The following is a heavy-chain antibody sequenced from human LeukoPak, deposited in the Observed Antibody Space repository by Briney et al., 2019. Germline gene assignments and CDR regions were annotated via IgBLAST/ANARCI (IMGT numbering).Heavy chain of an antibody. J-gene: IGHJ5*02. CDR3: ARATVSYCSSTSCYTAGHNWFDP. V-gene: IGHV4-59*12. CDR2: IYYSGST. CDR1: GGSISSYY. Sequence: SETLSLTCTVSGGSISSYYWSWIRQPPGKGLEWIGYIYYSGSTNYNPSLKSRVTISVDTSKNQFSLKLSSVTAADTAVYYCARATVSYCSSTSCYTAGHNWFDPWGQGTLVTVSS. D-gene: IGHD2-2*02.